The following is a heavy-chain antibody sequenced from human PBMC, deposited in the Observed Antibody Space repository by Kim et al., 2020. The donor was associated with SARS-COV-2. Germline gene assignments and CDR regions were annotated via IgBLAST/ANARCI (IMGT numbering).Heavy chain of an antibody. Sequence: ASVKVSCKASGYTFTTYAINWVRQAPGQGLEWMGWIKTNTGDPSYARGFTGRFVLSLDTSVNTAYLQISSLKAEDTAVYYCARKDTHMNTAAFDLWGQGTLVTVSS. CDR3: ARKDTHMNTAAFDL. V-gene: IGHV7-4-1*02. CDR2: IKTNTGDP. D-gene: IGHD3-16*01. CDR1: GYTFTTYA. J-gene: IGHJ3*01.